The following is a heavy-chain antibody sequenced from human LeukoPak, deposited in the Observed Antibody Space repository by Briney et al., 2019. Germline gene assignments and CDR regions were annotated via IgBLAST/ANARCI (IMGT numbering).Heavy chain of an antibody. V-gene: IGHV3-21*01. Sequence: GGSLRLSCAASGFTFSSYSMNWVRQAPGKGLEWVSSISSSSSYIYYADSVKGRFTISRDNAKNSLYLQMNSLRAEGTAVYYCARGYSGSYRGGYWGQGTLVTVSS. D-gene: IGHD1-26*01. CDR3: ARGYSGSYRGGY. CDR1: GFTFSSYS. J-gene: IGHJ4*02. CDR2: ISSSSSYI.